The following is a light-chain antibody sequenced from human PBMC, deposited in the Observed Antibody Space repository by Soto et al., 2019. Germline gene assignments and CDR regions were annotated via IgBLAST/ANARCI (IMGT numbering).Light chain of an antibody. V-gene: IGLV2-14*01. CDR2: DVS. CDR1: SSDVGGYNY. CDR3: SSYTSSSLYV. Sequence: QSALTQPASVSGSPGQSINISCTGTSSDVGGYNYVSWYQQHPGKAPKLMIYDVSNRPSGVSNRFSGSKSGNTASLTISGLQAEDEADYYCSSYTSSSLYVFGTGTKLTVL. J-gene: IGLJ1*01.